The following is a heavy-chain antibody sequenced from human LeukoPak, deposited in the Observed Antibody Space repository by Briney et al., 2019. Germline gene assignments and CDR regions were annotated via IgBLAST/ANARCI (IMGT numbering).Heavy chain of an antibody. V-gene: IGHV4-38-2*02. D-gene: IGHD3-10*01. CDR2: IYHSGST. Sequence: SEPLSLTCTVSGCSISSGYYWGWIRQPPGKGLEWIGSIYHSGSTYYNPSLKSRVTISVDTSKNQFSLKLSSVTAADTAVYYCAAWYWAPYYYGSGSYYNDYWGQGTLVTVSS. CDR3: AAWYWAPYYYGSGSYYNDY. J-gene: IGHJ4*02. CDR1: GCSISSGYY.